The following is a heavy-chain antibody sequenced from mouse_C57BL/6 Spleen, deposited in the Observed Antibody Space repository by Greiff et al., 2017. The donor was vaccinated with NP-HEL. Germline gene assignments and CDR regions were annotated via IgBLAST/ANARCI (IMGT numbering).Heavy chain of an antibody. CDR1: GYAFSSYW. J-gene: IGHJ4*01. V-gene: IGHV1-80*01. CDR3: ARDYDVYAMDY. Sequence: QVQLQQSGAELVKPGASVKIPCKASGYAFSSYWMNWVKQRPGKGLEWIGQIYPGDGDTTYNGKFKGKATLTADKSSSTAYMQLSSLTSEDSAVYFCARDYDVYAMDYWGQGTSVTVSS. CDR2: IYPGDGDT. D-gene: IGHD2-4*01.